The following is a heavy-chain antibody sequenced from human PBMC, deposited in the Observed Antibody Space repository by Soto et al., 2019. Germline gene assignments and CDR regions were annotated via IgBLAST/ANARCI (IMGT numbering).Heavy chain of an antibody. V-gene: IGHV3-30*04. Sequence: QVQLVESGGGVVQPGASLTLSCAASGFRFSGFGMHWVRQAPGKGLEWVAVISFDASEKFYVDSVKGRFSISRDDSHSKVFLQTNSLRREDTGVYYCARDLGGYVHLWDKSNYWGQGTLVNVS. D-gene: IGHD5-12*01. J-gene: IGHJ1*01. CDR1: GFRFSGFG. CDR3: ARDLGGYVHLWDKSNY. CDR2: ISFDASEK.